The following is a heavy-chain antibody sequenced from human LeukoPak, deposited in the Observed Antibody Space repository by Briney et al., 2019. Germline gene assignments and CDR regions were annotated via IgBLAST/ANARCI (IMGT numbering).Heavy chain of an antibody. V-gene: IGHV3-23*01. D-gene: IGHD3-3*01. CDR1: GFLFRAYA. J-gene: IGHJ4*02. CDR2: ITITDGGA. CDR3: AREAWRPYLDY. Sequence: GGSLRLSCEASGFLFRAYAMSWVRQAPGKGLEWLSTITITDGGAYYIDSVKGRFTMSRDNSKNTLYLQMNSLKAEDTAVYYCAREAWRPYLDYWGQGTPVTVSS.